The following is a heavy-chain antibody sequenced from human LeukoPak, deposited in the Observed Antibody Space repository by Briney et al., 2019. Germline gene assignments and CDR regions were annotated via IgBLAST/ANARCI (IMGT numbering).Heavy chain of an antibody. V-gene: IGHV3-48*04. J-gene: IGHJ3*02. CDR3: ARDWTPSLDAFDI. CDR1: GFTFSSYS. Sequence: GGSLRLSCAASGFTFSSYSMNWVRQAPGKGLEWVSYISSSSSTIYYADSVKGRFTISRDNAKNSLYLQMNSLRAEDTAVYYCARDWTPSLDAFDIWGQGTMVTVSS. CDR2: ISSSSSTI. D-gene: IGHD3/OR15-3a*01.